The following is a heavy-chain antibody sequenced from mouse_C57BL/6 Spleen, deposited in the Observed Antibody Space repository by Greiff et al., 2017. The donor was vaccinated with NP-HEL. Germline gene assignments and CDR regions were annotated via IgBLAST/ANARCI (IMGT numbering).Heavy chain of an antibody. V-gene: IGHV1-59*01. CDR3: AREIYYGSSYGYAMDY. CDR2: IDPSDSYT. J-gene: IGHJ4*01. CDR1: GYTFTSYW. D-gene: IGHD1-1*01. Sequence: VQLQQPGAELVRPGTSVKLSCKASGYTFTSYWMHWVKQRPGQGLEWIGVIDPSDSYTNYNQKFKGKATLTVDTSSSTAYMQLSSLTSEDSAVYYCAREIYYGSSYGYAMDYWGQGTSVTGSS.